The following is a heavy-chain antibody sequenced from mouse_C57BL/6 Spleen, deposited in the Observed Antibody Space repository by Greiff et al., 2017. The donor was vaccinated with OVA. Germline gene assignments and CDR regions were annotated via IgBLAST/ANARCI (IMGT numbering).Heavy chain of an antibody. D-gene: IGHD2-5*01. CDR3: ARSEYSNYVNYAMDY. CDR2: INPNYGTT. J-gene: IGHJ4*01. V-gene: IGHV1-39*01. Sequence: EVKLQESGPELVKPGASVKISCKASGYSFTDYNMNWVKQSNGKSLEWIGVINPNYGTTSYNQKFKGKATLTVDQSSSTAYMQLNSLTSEDSAVYYCARSEYSNYVNYAMDYWGQGTSVTVSS. CDR1: GYSFTDYN.